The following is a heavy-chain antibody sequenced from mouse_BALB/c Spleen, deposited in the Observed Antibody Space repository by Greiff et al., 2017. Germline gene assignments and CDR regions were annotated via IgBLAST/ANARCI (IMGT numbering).Heavy chain of an antibody. CDR3: ARYEGSFDY. Sequence: VQLQQSGAELVRPGTSVKVSCKASGYAFTNYLIEWVKQRPGQGLEWIGVINPGSGGTNYNEKFKGKATLTADKSSSTAYMQLSSLTSDDSAVYFCARYEGSFDYWGQGTTLTVSS. D-gene: IGHD2-3*01. CDR1: GYAFTNYL. CDR2: INPGSGGT. V-gene: IGHV1-54*03. J-gene: IGHJ2*01.